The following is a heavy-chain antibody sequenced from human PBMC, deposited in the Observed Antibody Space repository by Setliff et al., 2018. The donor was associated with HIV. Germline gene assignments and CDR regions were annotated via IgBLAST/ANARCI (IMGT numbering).Heavy chain of an antibody. J-gene: IGHJ3*02. V-gene: IGHV3-23*01. CDR2: ISNTGSST. CDR1: GLTLSSYA. CDR3: AKAASNLAAAGGPLDM. D-gene: IGHD6-13*01. Sequence: PGGSLRLSCVASGLTLSSYAMNWVRQAPGKGLEWLSGISNTGSSTSYGDSVKGRFTISRDKSRNIVFLQMKSLRVEDTALYYCAKAASNLAAAGGPLDMWGPGTVVTVSS.